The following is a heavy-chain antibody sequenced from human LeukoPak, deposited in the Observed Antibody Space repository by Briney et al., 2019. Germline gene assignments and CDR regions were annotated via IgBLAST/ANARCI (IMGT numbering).Heavy chain of an antibody. D-gene: IGHD3-22*01. J-gene: IGHJ4*02. CDR3: ARQFLYYYDSNGYYYYFDY. CDR1: GGTISSHD. Sequence: LETLSLTCTVSGGTISSHDRSWIRQPPGKGLEWIGYISYTGSTRYNPSLKSRVTISGDTSKNQFSLRLSSVTAADTAVYYCARQFLYYYDSNGYYYYFDYWGKTVMVTASS. V-gene: IGHV4-59*08. CDR2: ISYTGST.